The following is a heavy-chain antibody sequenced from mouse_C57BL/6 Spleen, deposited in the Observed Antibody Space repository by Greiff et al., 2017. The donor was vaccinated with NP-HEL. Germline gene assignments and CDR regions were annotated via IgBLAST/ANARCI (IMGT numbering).Heavy chain of an antibody. Sequence: QVQLQHPGAELVMPGASVKLSCKASGYTFTSYWMHWVKQRPGQGLEWIGEIDPSDSYTNYNQKFKGKSTLTVDKSSSTAYMQLSSRTSEDSAVYYCARGALPAWFAYWGQGTLVTVS. CDR2: IDPSDSYT. J-gene: IGHJ3*01. D-gene: IGHD5-1*01. CDR1: GYTFTSYW. V-gene: IGHV1-69*01. CDR3: ARGALPAWFAY.